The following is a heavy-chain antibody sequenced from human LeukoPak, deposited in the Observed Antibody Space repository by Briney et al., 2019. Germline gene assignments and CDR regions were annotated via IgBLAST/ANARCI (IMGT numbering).Heavy chain of an antibody. CDR1: GGSISSYY. CDR2: IYYSGST. V-gene: IGHV4-59*08. D-gene: IGHD6-19*01. Sequence: PSETLSLTCTVSGGSISSYYWSWIRQPPGKGLEWIGYIYYSGSTNYNPSLKSRFTISVDTSKNQFSLKLSSVTPAATDAYYCARPPVNSSGWYDRYFDLWGRGTLVTVSS. J-gene: IGHJ2*01. CDR3: ARPPVNSSGWYDRYFDL.